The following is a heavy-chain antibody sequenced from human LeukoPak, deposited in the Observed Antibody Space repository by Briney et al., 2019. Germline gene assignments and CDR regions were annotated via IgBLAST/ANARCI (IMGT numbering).Heavy chain of an antibody. J-gene: IGHJ3*02. CDR3: ARGEFHLPFDI. D-gene: IGHD3-10*01. Sequence: PGGSLRLSCAASGFTFSNYWMSWVRQAPGKGLEWVANIKQDGSEKYYVDSVEGRFTISRDNAKSSLYLQMDSLRAEDTAVYYCARGEFHLPFDIWGQGTMVTLSS. CDR2: IKQDGSEK. CDR1: GFTFSNYW. V-gene: IGHV3-7*04.